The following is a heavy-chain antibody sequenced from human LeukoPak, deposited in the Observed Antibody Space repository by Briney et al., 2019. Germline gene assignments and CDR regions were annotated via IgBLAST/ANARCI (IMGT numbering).Heavy chain of an antibody. CDR1: GYTFTTYG. CDR2: ISPYSGNT. V-gene: IGHV1-18*01. D-gene: IGHD3-9*01. Sequence: ASVKVSCKTSGYTFTTYGINWVRQAPGQGLEWMGWISPYSGNTNYAENFQDRVTLTTDTSTGTAYMELRSLRSDDTAVYYCGREPRYRPIDYWGQGTLVTVSS. CDR3: GREPRYRPIDY. J-gene: IGHJ4*02.